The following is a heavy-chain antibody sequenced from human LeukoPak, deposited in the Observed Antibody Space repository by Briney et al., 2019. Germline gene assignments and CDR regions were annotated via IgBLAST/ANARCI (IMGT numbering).Heavy chain of an antibody. J-gene: IGHJ4*02. CDR1: GGSISSGSYY. CDR2: IYTSGST. Sequence: PSETLSLTCTVSGGSISSGSYYWSWIRQPAGKGLEWIGRIYTSGSTNYNPSLKSRVTISVDTSKNQFSLKLSSVTAADTAVYYCARGCWLRGFDYWGQGTLVTVSS. CDR3: ARGCWLRGFDY. V-gene: IGHV4-61*02. D-gene: IGHD5-12*01.